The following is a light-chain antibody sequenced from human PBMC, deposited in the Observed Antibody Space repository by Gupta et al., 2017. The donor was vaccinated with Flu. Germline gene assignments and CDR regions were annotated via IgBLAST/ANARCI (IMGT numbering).Light chain of an antibody. J-gene: IGLJ3*02. V-gene: IGLV1-40*01. Sequence: QTVLTQPPSVSRAPGQRVTISCTGSSSNIGTVYDVHWYQQLPGTAPKLLIYRNNNRPSGVPDRFSGSKSGTSASLAITGLQAGDEADYYCQSYDRSLSGRVFGGGTKLTVL. CDR1: SSNIGTVYD. CDR2: RNN. CDR3: QSYDRSLSGRV.